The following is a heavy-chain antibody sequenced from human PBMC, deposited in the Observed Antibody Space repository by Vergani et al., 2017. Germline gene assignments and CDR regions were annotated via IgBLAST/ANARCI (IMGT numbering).Heavy chain of an antibody. J-gene: IGHJ1*01. CDR1: GGTFSSNA. D-gene: IGHD1-14*01. CDR3: AREGQQAGSEEYFQH. CDR2: IIPMFGTA. V-gene: IGHV1-69*14. Sequence: QVQMVQSGAEVKKPGSSVKVSCKASGGTFSSNAISWVRQAPGQGLEWMGRIIPMFGTANYAQKFQGRVTITADKSTSTAYMELSSLRSEDTAVYCCAREGQQAGSEEYFQHWGQGTLVTVSS.